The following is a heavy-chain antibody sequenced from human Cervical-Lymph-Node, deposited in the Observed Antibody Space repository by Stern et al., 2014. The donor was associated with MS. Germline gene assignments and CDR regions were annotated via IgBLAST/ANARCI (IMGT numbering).Heavy chain of an antibody. CDR2: IYTSGST. D-gene: IGHD2-15*01. V-gene: IGHV4-61*02. CDR3: ARARKIAAPYYFDY. Sequence: QVQLQESGPGLVKPSQTLSLTCTVSGGSISSGSYYWSWIRQPAGKGLEWIGRIYTSGSTNYNPSLKSRVTISVDTSKNPFSLKLSSVTAADTAVYYCARARKIAAPYYFDYWGQGTLVTVSS. CDR1: GGSISSGSYY. J-gene: IGHJ4*02.